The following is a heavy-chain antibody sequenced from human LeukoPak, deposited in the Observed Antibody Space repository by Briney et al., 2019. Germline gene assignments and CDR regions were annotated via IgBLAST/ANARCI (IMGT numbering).Heavy chain of an antibody. V-gene: IGHV3-23*01. CDR1: GFTFSSSS. CDR3: ARSNRGIYYFDY. J-gene: IGHJ4*02. D-gene: IGHD3-10*01. Sequence: GGSLRLSCAASGFTFSSSSISWVRQAPGKGLEWVSAITDAVGSTHYADSVKGRFTISSDNSKNTLYLQMNSLRAEDTAVYYCARSNRGIYYFDYWGQGTLVTVSS. CDR2: ITDAVGST.